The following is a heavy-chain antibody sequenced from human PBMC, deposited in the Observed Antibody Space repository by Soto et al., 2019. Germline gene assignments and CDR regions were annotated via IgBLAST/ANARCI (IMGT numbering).Heavy chain of an antibody. CDR1: GGSISSGGYY. CDR2: IYYSGST. CDR3: ARDRETDSWPSGAFDP. Sequence: NPSETLSLTCTVSGGSISSGGYYWSWIRQHPGKGLEWIGYIYYSGSTYYNPSLKSRVTISVDTSKNQFSLKLSSVTAADTAVYYCARDRETDSWPSGAFDPWGQGTLVTVSS. J-gene: IGHJ5*02. V-gene: IGHV4-31*03. D-gene: IGHD3-16*01.